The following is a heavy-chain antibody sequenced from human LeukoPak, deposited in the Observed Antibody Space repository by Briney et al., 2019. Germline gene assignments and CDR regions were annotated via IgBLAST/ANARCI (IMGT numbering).Heavy chain of an antibody. CDR2: ISSSSSYI. D-gene: IGHD1/OR15-1a*01. V-gene: IGHV3-21*01. J-gene: IGHJ6*02. CDR1: GFTFSSYS. Sequence: GGSLRLSCAASGFTFSSYSMNWVRQAPGKGLEWLSSISSSSSYIYYADSVKGRFTISRDNAKNSLYLQMNSLRAEDTAVYYCARDMNRGYYYGMDVWGQGTTVTVSS. CDR3: ARDMNRGYYYGMDV.